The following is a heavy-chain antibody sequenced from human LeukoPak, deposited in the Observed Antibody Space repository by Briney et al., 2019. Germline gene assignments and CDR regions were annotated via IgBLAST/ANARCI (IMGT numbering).Heavy chain of an antibody. V-gene: IGHV3-23*01. CDR1: GLTFSSCA. CDR2: ISGSGATT. J-gene: IGHJ4*02. Sequence: GDSLRLSCAASGLTFSSCAMTWVRQAPGKGLEWVSSISGSGATTYYADSVKGRFTIPRDNSNNTVYLQMNSLRAEDTAVYYCAKDQSRVGASDPFDSWGQGMQVGVSS. CDR3: AKDQSRVGASDPFDS. D-gene: IGHD1-26*01.